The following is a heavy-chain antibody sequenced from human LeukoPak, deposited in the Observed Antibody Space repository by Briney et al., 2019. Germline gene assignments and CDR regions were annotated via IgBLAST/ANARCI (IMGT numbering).Heavy chain of an antibody. D-gene: IGHD3-22*01. CDR1: GYTFTSYG. CDR2: ISAYNGTT. V-gene: IGHV1-18*01. J-gene: IGHJ3*02. Sequence: GASVKVSCKASGYTFTSYGISWVRQAPGQGLEWMGWISAYNGTTNYAQKLQGRVTMTTDTSTSTAYMELRSLRSEDTAVYYCACSLTMKSPRNAFDIWGQGIMVTVSS. CDR3: ACSLTMKSPRNAFDI.